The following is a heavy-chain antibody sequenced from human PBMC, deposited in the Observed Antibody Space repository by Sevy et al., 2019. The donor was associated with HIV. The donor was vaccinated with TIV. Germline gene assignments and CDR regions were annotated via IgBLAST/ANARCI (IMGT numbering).Heavy chain of an antibody. CDR2: ISGSGGDT. J-gene: IGHJ6*02. CDR1: GFTFSTYA. CDR3: AKDADYYDGSGYSMSQGYYGMDV. Sequence: GGSLRLSCAASGFTFSTYAMSWVRQAPGKGLEWVSVISGSGGDTYYADSVKGRFTISRDNSKNTLYLQMNSLRAEDTAVYYCAKDADYYDGSGYSMSQGYYGMDVWGQGTTVTVSS. D-gene: IGHD3-22*01. V-gene: IGHV3-23*01.